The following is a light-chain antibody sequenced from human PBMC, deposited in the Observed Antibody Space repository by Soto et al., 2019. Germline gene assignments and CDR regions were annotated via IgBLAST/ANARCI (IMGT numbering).Light chain of an antibody. Sequence: QSALTQPASVSGSPGQSITLSCTGTSSDVGGYNYVSWYQQHPGKAPKLIISEVSNRPSGVSASFSGSKSGNTASLTISGLQAEDEADYYCTSYTSAISHVLFGGGTKLTVL. CDR2: EVS. V-gene: IGLV2-14*01. J-gene: IGLJ2*01. CDR3: TSYTSAISHVL. CDR1: SSDVGGYNY.